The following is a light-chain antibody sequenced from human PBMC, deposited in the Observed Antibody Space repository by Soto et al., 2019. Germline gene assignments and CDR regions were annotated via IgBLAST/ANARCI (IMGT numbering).Light chain of an antibody. CDR2: GAS. CDR1: QSVSSN. V-gene: IGKV3D-15*01. J-gene: IGKJ5*01. CDR3: QRSNDWWT. Sequence: EIVMTQSTATLSVSPGEMATLSCRASQSVSSNLAWYQQKPGQAPRLLIYGASSRATGIPDRFSGSGSGTEFTLTISSLQSEDFAVYYCQRSNDWWTFGQGTRLEIK.